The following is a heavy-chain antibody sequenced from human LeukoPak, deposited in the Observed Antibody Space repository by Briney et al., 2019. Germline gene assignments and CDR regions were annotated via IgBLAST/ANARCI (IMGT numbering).Heavy chain of an antibody. Sequence: PGGSLRLSCAASGFTFSSYGMHWVRQAPGEGLEWVAFIRYDGSNKYYADSVKGRFTISRDNSKNTLYLQMNSLRAEDTAVYYCAKDRGYGDYEVFLDYWGQGTLVTVSS. CDR2: IRYDGSNK. CDR1: GFTFSSYG. D-gene: IGHD4-17*01. J-gene: IGHJ4*02. V-gene: IGHV3-30*02. CDR3: AKDRGYGDYEVFLDY.